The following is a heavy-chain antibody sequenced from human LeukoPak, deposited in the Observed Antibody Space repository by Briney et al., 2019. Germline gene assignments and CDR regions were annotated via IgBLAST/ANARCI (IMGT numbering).Heavy chain of an antibody. Sequence: SETLSLTCAVYGGSFSGYYWSRIRQPPGKGLEWIGEINHSGSTNYNPSLKSRVTISVDTSKNQFSLKLSSVTAADTAVYYCARSGVGIQLWSLKDWGQGTLVTVSS. D-gene: IGHD5-18*01. CDR1: GGSFSGYY. CDR2: INHSGST. V-gene: IGHV4-34*01. CDR3: ARSGVGIQLWSLKD. J-gene: IGHJ4*02.